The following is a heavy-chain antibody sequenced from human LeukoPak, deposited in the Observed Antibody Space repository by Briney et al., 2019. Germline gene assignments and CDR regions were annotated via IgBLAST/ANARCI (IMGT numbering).Heavy chain of an antibody. J-gene: IGHJ5*02. CDR2: ISPNSGGT. CDR3: ARDSHHSGSYWNWFDP. V-gene: IGHV1-2*02. D-gene: IGHD1-26*01. CDR1: GYTFTGYY. Sequence: ASVKVSCKASGYTFTGYYMHWVRQAPGQGLEWMGWISPNSGGTNYAQKFQGRVTMTRDTSISTAYMELSRLRSDDTAVYYCARDSHHSGSYWNWFDPWGQGTLVTVSS.